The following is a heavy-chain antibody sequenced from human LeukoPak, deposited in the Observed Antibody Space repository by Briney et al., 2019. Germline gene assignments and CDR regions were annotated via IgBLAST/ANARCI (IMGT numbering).Heavy chain of an antibody. Sequence: GGSLRRYCAASGFTFSSYWMSWVRQAPGKGLEWVANIKQDGSNKYYVDSVKGRFTISRDNAKNSLYLQMNRLRAEDTAVYYCARVYRSYSFDAFDIWGQGTMVTVSS. D-gene: IGHD1-14*01. CDR1: GFTFSSYW. J-gene: IGHJ3*02. V-gene: IGHV3-7*01. CDR3: ARVYRSYSFDAFDI. CDR2: IKQDGSNK.